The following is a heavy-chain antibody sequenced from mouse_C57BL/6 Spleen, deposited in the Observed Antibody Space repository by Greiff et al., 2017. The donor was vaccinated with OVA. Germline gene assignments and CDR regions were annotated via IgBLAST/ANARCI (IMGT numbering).Heavy chain of an antibody. CDR2: IDPENGDT. D-gene: IGHD1-1*01. CDR1: GFNIKDDY. J-gene: IGHJ2*01. CDR3: TTRYYYGSSYFDY. V-gene: IGHV14-4*01. Sequence: VQLQQSGAELVRPGASVKLSCTASGFNIKDDYMHWVKQRPEQGLEWIGWIDPENGDTEYASKFQGKATITADTSSNTAYLQLSSLTSEDTAVNYCTTRYYYGSSYFDYWGQGTTLTVSS.